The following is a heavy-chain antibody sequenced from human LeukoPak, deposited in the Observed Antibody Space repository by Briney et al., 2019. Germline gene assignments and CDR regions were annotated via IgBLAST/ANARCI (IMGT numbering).Heavy chain of an antibody. CDR3: AKTERATVVTPYFDY. D-gene: IGHD4-23*01. CDR2: ISYDGSNK. Sequence: PGGSLRLSCAATGFNVSNNYMSWVRQAPGKGLEWVAVISYDGSNKYYADSVKGRFTISRDNSKNTLYLQMNSLRAEDTAVYYCAKTERATVVTPYFDYWGQGTLVTVSS. V-gene: IGHV3-30*18. J-gene: IGHJ4*02. CDR1: GFNVSNNY.